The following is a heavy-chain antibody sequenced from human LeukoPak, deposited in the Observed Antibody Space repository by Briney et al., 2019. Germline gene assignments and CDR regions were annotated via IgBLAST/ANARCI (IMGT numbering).Heavy chain of an antibody. D-gene: IGHD1-26*01. V-gene: IGHV3-33*06. CDR1: GFTFSSYG. J-gene: IGHJ3*02. Sequence: GRSLRLSCAASGFTFSSYGMHWVRQAPGKGLEWVAVIWYDGSNKYYADSVKGRFTISRDNPKNTLYLQMNSLRAEDTAVYYCAKDLPDSGRYAFDIWGQGTMVTVSS. CDR2: IWYDGSNK. CDR3: AKDLPDSGRYAFDI.